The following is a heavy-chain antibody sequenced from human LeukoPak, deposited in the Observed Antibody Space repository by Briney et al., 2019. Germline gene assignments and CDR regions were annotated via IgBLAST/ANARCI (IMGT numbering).Heavy chain of an antibody. CDR2: ISSSSSYI. CDR1: GFTFSSYS. Sequence: PGGSLRLSCAASGFTFSSYSMNWVRQAPGKGLEWVSSISSSSSYIYYADSVKGRFTISRDNAKNSLYLQMNSLRAEGTAVYCCARDLKTTYYYDSSGYHYFDYWGQGTLVTVSS. V-gene: IGHV3-21*01. CDR3: ARDLKTTYYYDSSGYHYFDY. D-gene: IGHD3-22*01. J-gene: IGHJ4*02.